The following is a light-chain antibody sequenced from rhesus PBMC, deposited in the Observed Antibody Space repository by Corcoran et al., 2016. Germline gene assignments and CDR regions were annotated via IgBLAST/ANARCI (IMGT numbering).Light chain of an antibody. CDR1: NSDIGGYNY. J-gene: IGLJ1*01. Sequence: QAALTQPRSVSGSPGQPVTISCTGTNSDIGGYNYVSWYQQHPGTAPKLTIYEVRKRPSGVSGRFSGSKSGNTASLTISGLQAEDEADYYCSSYVGSNTYIFGAGTRLTVL. CDR2: EVR. CDR3: SSYVGSNTYI. V-gene: IGLV2-32*02.